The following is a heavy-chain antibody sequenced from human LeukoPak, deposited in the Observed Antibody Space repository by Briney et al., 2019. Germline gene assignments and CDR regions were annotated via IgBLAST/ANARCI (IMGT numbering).Heavy chain of an antibody. CDR1: GGSVSSGSYY. V-gene: IGHV4-61*01. CDR2: IYYSGST. D-gene: IGHD4-17*01. CDR3: ARDASPATYGDYNYYGMDV. J-gene: IGHJ6*02. Sequence: PSETLSLTCTVSGGSVSSGSYYWSWIRQPPGKGLEWIGYIYYSGSTNYNPSLKSRVTISVDTSKNQFSLKLSSVTAADTAVYYCARDASPATYGDYNYYGMDVWGQGTTVTVSS.